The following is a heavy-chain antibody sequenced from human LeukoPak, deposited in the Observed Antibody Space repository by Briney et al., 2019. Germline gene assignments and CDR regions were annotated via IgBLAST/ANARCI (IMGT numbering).Heavy chain of an antibody. D-gene: IGHD3-10*01. J-gene: IGHJ5*02. CDR2: IYYSGST. Sequence: KPSETLSLTCTVSGGSISSSSYYWGWIRQPPGKGLEWIGSIYYSGSTYYNPSLKSRVTISVDTSKNQFPLKLSSVTAADTAVYYCARNPTMYYYGSGSPNWFDPWGQGTLVTVSS. CDR1: GGSISSSSYY. V-gene: IGHV4-39*01. CDR3: ARNPTMYYYGSGSPNWFDP.